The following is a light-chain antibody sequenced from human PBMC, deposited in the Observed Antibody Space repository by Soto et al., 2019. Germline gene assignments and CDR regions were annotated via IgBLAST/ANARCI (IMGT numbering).Light chain of an antibody. J-gene: IGKJ4*01. Sequence: IVMTQSPATLSASPGERATLSCRASQSVSTDLAWYQQKPGQAPRLLMYGASTRATGIPARFSGSGSGTEFTLTISSLQSEDFAVYYCQQRSNWPPLTFGGGTKVEIK. V-gene: IGKV3-15*01. CDR3: QQRSNWPPLT. CDR1: QSVSTD. CDR2: GAS.